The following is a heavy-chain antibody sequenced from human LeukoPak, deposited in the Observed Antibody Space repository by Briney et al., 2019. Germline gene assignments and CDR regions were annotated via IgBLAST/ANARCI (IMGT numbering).Heavy chain of an antibody. Sequence: PGGSLRLSCAASGFTFSTYNMNWVRQAPGKGLEWVSAITSSSAYVYYADSVRGRFTISRDNAKNSLYLQMNSLRAEDTALYYCARRPSQYAFDIWGQGTMVTVSS. V-gene: IGHV3-21*04. CDR2: ITSSSAYV. CDR3: ARRPSQYAFDI. J-gene: IGHJ3*02. CDR1: GFTFSTYN. D-gene: IGHD6-6*01.